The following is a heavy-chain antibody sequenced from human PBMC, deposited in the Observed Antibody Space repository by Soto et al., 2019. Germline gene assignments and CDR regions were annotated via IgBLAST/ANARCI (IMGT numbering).Heavy chain of an antibody. CDR2: ISGSGGST. D-gene: IGHD2-2*01. Sequence: GGSLRLSCAASGFTFSSYAMSWVRQAPGKGLEWVSAISGSGGSTYYADSVKGRFTISRDNSKNTLYLQMNSLRAEDTAVYYCAKTPGDIVVVPAAYYYYGMDVWGQGTTVTVSS. CDR1: GFTFSSYA. CDR3: AKTPGDIVVVPAAYYYYGMDV. J-gene: IGHJ6*02. V-gene: IGHV3-23*01.